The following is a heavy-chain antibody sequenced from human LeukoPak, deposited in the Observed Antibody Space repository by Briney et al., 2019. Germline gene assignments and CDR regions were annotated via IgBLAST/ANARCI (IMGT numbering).Heavy chain of an antibody. J-gene: IGHJ6*04. D-gene: IGHD2-2*01. Sequence: GASVKVSCKASGYTFTSYGISWVRQAPGQGLEWMGWISAYNGNTNYAQKLQGRVTMTTDTSTSTAYMELRGLRSDDTAVYYCARDRSVVVPAHYYYYGMDVWGKGTTVTVSS. CDR1: GYTFTSYG. CDR2: ISAYNGNT. V-gene: IGHV1-18*04. CDR3: ARDRSVVVPAHYYYYGMDV.